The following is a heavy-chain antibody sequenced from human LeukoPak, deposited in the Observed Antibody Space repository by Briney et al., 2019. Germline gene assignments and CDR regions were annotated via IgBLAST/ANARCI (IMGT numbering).Heavy chain of an antibody. CDR3: AKDRRESGTYNWFDP. D-gene: IGHD1-7*01. V-gene: IGHV3-23*01. CDR2: ISGSGGST. J-gene: IGHJ5*02. Sequence: PGGSLRLSCAASGFTFSSYAMSWVRQAPGKGLEWVSSISGSGGSTYYADSVKGWFTISRDTSNNTLYLQMNSLRAEDTAVYYCAKDRRESGTYNWFDPWGQGTLVTVSS. CDR1: GFTFSSYA.